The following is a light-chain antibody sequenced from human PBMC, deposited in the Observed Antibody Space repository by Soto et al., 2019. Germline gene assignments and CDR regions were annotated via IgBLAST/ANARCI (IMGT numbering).Light chain of an antibody. V-gene: IGKV3-20*01. J-gene: IGKJ1*01. CDR1: QSVRSTY. CDR3: QQYGSTPLT. CDR2: GAT. Sequence: EIVLTQSPDTLSLSPGERTTLSCRASQSVRSTYLAWYQQRPGQAPRLLIYGATSRATGIPDRFQGSGSGTDFTLTISRLEPEDFAVYFCQQYGSTPLTFGQGTNVEIK.